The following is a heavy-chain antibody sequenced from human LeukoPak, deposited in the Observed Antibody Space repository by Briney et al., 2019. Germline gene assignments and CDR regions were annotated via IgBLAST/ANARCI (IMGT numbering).Heavy chain of an antibody. Sequence: GGSLRLSCAASGFTFDDYGMSWVRQAPGKGLEWVSGINWNGGSTGYADSVKGRFTISRDNAKNSLYLQMNSLRAEDTALYYCARGCSSSWLNYFDYWGQGTLVTVSS. V-gene: IGHV3-20*04. CDR3: ARGCSSSWLNYFDY. CDR2: INWNGGST. CDR1: GFTFDDYG. J-gene: IGHJ4*02. D-gene: IGHD6-13*01.